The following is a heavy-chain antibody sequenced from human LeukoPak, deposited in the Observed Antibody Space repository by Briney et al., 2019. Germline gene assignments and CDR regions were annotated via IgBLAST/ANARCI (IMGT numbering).Heavy chain of an antibody. CDR2: IKQDGSEK. CDR1: GFTFSSYW. V-gene: IGHV3-7*01. CDR3: ARDLNDHQVRGVYFDY. J-gene: IGHJ4*02. D-gene: IGHD3-10*01. Sequence: PGGSLRLSCAASGFTFSSYWMSWVRQAPGKGLEWVANIKQDGSEKYYVDSVKGRFTISRDNAKNSLYLQMNSLRAEDTAVYYCARDLNDHQVRGVYFDYWGQGTLVTVSS.